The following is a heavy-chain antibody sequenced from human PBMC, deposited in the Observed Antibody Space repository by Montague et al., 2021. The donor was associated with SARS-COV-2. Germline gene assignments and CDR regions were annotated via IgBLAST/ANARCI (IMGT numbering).Heavy chain of an antibody. CDR1: GGSFTGYS. Sequence: SETLSLTCAVDGGSFTGYSWNWIRQPPGKDLEWIGTIYYSGTTHYNPSLRSRVTISLDTSKNQVSLRLTSVTAADTAFYYCGSDTTAYFRFDYWGRGTLISVSS. CDR2: IYYSGTT. CDR3: GSDTTAYFRFDY. D-gene: IGHD3-22*01. J-gene: IGHJ4*02. V-gene: IGHV4-34*03.